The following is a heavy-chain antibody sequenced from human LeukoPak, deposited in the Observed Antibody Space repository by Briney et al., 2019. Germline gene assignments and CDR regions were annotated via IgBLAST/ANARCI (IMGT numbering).Heavy chain of an antibody. CDR3: AKEGCSGGSCRATAWFDC. D-gene: IGHD2-15*01. CDR1: GFTFDDYA. V-gene: IGHV3-9*01. J-gene: IGHJ4*02. Sequence: GRSLRLSCAASGFTFDDYAMHWVRQAPGKGLEWVSGISWNSGSIGYADSVKGRFTISRDNAKNSLYLQMNSLRAEDTAVYYCAKEGCSGGSCRATAWFDCWGQGTLVTVSS. CDR2: ISWNSGSI.